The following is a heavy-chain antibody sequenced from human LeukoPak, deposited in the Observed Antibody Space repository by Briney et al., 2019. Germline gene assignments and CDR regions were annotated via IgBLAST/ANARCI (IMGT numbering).Heavy chain of an antibody. CDR1: GITLSNYG. J-gene: IGHJ4*02. V-gene: IGHV3-7*01. CDR3: ARVSTTKGYYGSGSTKVYDY. Sequence: GGSLRLSCAVSGITLSNYGMSWVRQAPGKGLEWVANIKQDGSEKYYVDSVKGRFTISRDNAKNSLYLQMNSLRAEDTAVYYCARVSTTKGYYGSGSTKVYDYWGQGTLVTVSS. D-gene: IGHD3-10*01. CDR2: IKQDGSEK.